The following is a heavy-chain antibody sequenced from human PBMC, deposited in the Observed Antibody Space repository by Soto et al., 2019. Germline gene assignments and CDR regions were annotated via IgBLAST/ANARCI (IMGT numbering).Heavy chain of an antibody. Sequence: ASVKVSCKASGYTFTNYYMHWVRQAPGQGLEWMGIINPSGGSTSYAQKFQGRVTMTRDTSTSTVYMELSSLRSEDTAVYYCAREAYSNYLAYSSNSPNWFDPWGQGTLVTVSS. CDR3: AREAYSNYLAYSSNSPNWFDP. CDR2: INPSGGST. D-gene: IGHD4-4*01. J-gene: IGHJ5*02. CDR1: GYTFTNYY. V-gene: IGHV1-46*01.